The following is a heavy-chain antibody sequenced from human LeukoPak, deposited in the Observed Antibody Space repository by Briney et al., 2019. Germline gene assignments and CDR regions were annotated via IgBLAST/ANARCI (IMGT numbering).Heavy chain of an antibody. V-gene: IGHV1-2*04. Sequence: ASVKVSCKASGYTFTGYYMHWVRQAPGQGLEWMGWINPNSGGTNYAQKFQGWVTMTRDTSISTAYMELSRLRSDDTAVYYCARSLPIQLWSYYYYYGMDVWGQGTTVTVSS. D-gene: IGHD5-18*01. J-gene: IGHJ6*02. CDR3: ARSLPIQLWSYYYYYGMDV. CDR1: GYTFTGYY. CDR2: INPNSGGT.